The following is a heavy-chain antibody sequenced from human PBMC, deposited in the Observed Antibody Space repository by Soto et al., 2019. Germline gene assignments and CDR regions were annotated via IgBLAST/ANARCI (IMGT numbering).Heavy chain of an antibody. CDR1: GFTFSSYS. J-gene: IGHJ6*02. CDR2: ISSSSSYI. V-gene: IGHV3-21*01. D-gene: IGHD5-12*01. CDR3: ARDTRITYNSQCSYYYYGMDV. Sequence: GGSLRLSCAASGFTFSSYSMNWVRQAPGKGLEWVSSISSSSSYIYYADSVKGRFTISRDNAKNSLYLQMNSLRAEDTAVYYCARDTRITYNSQCSYYYYGMDVWGQGTTVDVYS.